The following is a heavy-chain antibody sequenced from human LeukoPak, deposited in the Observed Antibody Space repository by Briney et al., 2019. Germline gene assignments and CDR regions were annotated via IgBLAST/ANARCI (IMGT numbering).Heavy chain of an antibody. J-gene: IGHJ6*02. Sequence: GGSLRLSCAASGFTFSSYAMSWVRQAPGKGLEWVSAISGSGGSIYYADSVKGRFTISRDNSKNTLYLQMNSLRAEDTAVYYCAKRLHSYGHGYYYYYGMDVWGQGTTVTVSS. CDR3: AKRLHSYGHGYYYYYGMDV. CDR1: GFTFSSYA. V-gene: IGHV3-23*01. D-gene: IGHD5-18*01. CDR2: ISGSGGSI.